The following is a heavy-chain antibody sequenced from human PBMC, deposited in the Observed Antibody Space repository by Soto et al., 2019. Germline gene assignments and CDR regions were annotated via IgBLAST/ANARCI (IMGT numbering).Heavy chain of an antibody. V-gene: IGHV4-34*01. CDR2: INHSGST. CDR3: AREYFRYYYGMDV. CDR1: GGSFSGYH. J-gene: IGHJ6*02. Sequence: PSETLSLTCAVYGGSFSGYHWSWIRQPPGKGLEWIGEINHSGSTNYNPSLKSRVTISVDTSKNQFSLKLSSVTAADTAVYYCAREYFRYYYGMDVWGQGTTVTVSS.